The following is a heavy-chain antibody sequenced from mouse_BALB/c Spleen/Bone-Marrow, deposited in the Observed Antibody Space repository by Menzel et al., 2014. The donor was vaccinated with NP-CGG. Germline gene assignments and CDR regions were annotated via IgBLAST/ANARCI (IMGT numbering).Heavy chain of an antibody. Sequence: QVQLKESGTELVRPGTSVKISCKASGHAFTNYWLGWVKQRPGHGLEWIGDIYPGSGNTYYNEKFKGKATLTADKSSSTAYMQLSGLTSEDSAVYFCTRRRSLDYWGQGTTLTVSS. CDR2: IYPGSGNT. CDR3: TRRRSLDY. CDR1: GHAFTNYW. J-gene: IGHJ2*01. V-gene: IGHV1-63*01.